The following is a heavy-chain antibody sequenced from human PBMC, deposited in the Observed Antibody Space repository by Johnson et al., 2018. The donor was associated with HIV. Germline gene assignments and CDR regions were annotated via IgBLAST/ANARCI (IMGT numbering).Heavy chain of an antibody. D-gene: IGHD6-13*01. J-gene: IGHJ3*02. CDR1: GFTFSDYY. CDR3: AKDQWSSSWTNDAFDI. V-gene: IGHV3-23*04. Sequence: DVQVVESGGGLVQPGGSLRLSCAASGFTFSDYYMSWIRQAPGKGLEWVSAISGSGGSTYYADSVKGRFTISRDNSKNTLYLQMNGLRAEDTAVYYCAKDQWSSSWTNDAFDIWGQGTMVTVSS. CDR2: ISGSGGST.